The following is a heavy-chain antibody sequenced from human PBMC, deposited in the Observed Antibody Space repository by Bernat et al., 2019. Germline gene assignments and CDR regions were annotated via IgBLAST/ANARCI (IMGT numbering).Heavy chain of an antibody. CDR1: GGSISSSSYY. V-gene: IGHV4-39*01. D-gene: IGHD5-24*01. J-gene: IGHJ3*02. CDR3: ARRGTEMATNYAFDI. CDR2: IYYSGST. Sequence: QLQLQESGPGLVKPSETLSLTCTVSGGSISSSSYYWGWICQPPGKGLEWIGSIYYSGSTYYNPSLKSRVTISVDTSKNQFSLKLSSVTAADTAVYYCARRGTEMATNYAFDIWGQGTMVTVSS.